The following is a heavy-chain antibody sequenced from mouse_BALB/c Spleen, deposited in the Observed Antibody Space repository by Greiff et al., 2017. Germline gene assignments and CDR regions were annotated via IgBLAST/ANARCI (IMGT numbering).Heavy chain of an antibody. J-gene: IGHJ3*01. Sequence: EVMLVESGGGLVQPGGSLKLSCAASGFTFSSYGMSWVRQTPDKRLELVATINSNGGSTYYPDSVKGRFTISRDNAKNTLYLQMSSLKSEDTAMYYCAREGYGFPFAYWGQGTLVTVSA. CDR2: INSNGGST. V-gene: IGHV5-6-3*01. D-gene: IGHD1-2*01. CDR1: GFTFSSYG. CDR3: AREGYGFPFAY.